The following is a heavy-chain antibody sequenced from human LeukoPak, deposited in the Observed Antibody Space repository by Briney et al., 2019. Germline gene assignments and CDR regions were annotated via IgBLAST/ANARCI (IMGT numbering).Heavy chain of an antibody. Sequence: PSETLSLTCTVSGGSISSSSYYWGWIRQPPGKGLEWIGSIYYSGSTYYNPSLKSRVTISVDTSKNQFSLKLSSVTAADTAVYYCAAELYSGSYGRCCSFAFWGQGTLVTVSS. CDR1: GGSISSSSYY. CDR2: IYYSGST. CDR3: AAELYSGSYGRCCSFAF. V-gene: IGHV4-39*01. D-gene: IGHD1-26*01. J-gene: IGHJ4*02.